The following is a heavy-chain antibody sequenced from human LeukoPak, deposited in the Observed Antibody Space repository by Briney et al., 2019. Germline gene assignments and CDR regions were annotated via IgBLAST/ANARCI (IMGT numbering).Heavy chain of an antibody. V-gene: IGHV4-59*01. D-gene: IGHD6-13*01. CDR3: ARSRSGYISSWGWFDP. Sequence: SETLSLTCTVSGGSISSFYWSWIRQPPGKGLEWIGYIYYSGSTNYNPSLKTRVTISIDTSKNQFSLKLSSVIAADTAVYYCARSRSGYISSWGWFDPWGQGTLVTVSS. CDR2: IYYSGST. J-gene: IGHJ5*02. CDR1: GGSISSFY.